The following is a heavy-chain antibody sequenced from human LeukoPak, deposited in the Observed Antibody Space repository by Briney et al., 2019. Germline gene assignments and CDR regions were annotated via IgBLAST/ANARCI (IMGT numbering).Heavy chain of an antibody. J-gene: IGHJ4*02. D-gene: IGHD1-14*01. Sequence: GGSLRLSCAASGFTFSTYSMNWVRQAPGQGLEWVSSISSSSTYIYYADSVKGRFTISRDNSKNSLYLQMNNLRAEDTAVYYCARWDRFHGVWGEGTLVTVSS. CDR1: GFTFSTYS. V-gene: IGHV3-21*01. CDR3: ARWDRFHGV. CDR2: ISSSSTYI.